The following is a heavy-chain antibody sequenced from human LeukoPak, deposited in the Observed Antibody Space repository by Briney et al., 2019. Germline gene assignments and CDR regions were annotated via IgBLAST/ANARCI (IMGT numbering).Heavy chain of an antibody. J-gene: IGHJ4*02. V-gene: IGHV4-4*02. CDR3: AREGPITMTLQGTPFDY. CDR1: GGSISSSNW. D-gene: IGHD3-22*01. CDR2: IYHSGST. Sequence: TSETLSLTCAVSGGSISSSNWWSWVRQPPGKGLEWIGEIYHSGSTNYIPSLKSRVTISVDKSKNQFSLKLSSVTAADTAVYYCAREGPITMTLQGTPFDYWGQGTLVTVSS.